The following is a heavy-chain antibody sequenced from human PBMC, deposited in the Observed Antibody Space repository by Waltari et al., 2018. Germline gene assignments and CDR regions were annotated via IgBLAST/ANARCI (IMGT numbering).Heavy chain of an antibody. CDR1: GFTFSSYW. CDR2: IRQDGSEK. V-gene: IGHV3-7*01. Sequence: EVQLVESGGGLVQPGGSLRLSCAVSGFTFSSYWMSWVRQAPGKGLEWVANIRQDGSEKYYVDSVKGRCTIARDNAKNSLYLQMSSLRADDTAVYYCARDRVTALHFDYWGQGTLVTVSS. D-gene: IGHD2-21*02. J-gene: IGHJ4*02. CDR3: ARDRVTALHFDY.